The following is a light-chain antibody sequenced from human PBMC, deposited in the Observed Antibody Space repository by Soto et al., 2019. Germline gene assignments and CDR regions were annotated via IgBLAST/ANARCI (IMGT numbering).Light chain of an antibody. Sequence: QSVLTQPPSVSGAPGQRVTISCTGSSSNIGAGHDVHWYQQFPGTAPQLLIFGNNNRPSGVPDRFSSSKSGTSASLAITGLQAEDEADFYCQSYDSSLSAYVFGTGTKLTVL. V-gene: IGLV1-40*01. J-gene: IGLJ1*01. CDR3: QSYDSSLSAYV. CDR1: SSNIGAGHD. CDR2: GNN.